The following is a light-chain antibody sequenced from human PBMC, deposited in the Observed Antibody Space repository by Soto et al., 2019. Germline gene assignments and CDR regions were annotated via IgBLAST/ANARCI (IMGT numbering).Light chain of an antibody. CDR1: QSISSW. CDR3: QQYNSYYT. J-gene: IGKJ2*01. CDR2: KAS. Sequence: IQMTQSPSTLSASVGDRVTITCRASQSISSWLAWYQQKPGKAPKLLIYKASSLARGVLSRFSGSGSGTVFTLIISSLQQDDFATYYWQQYNSYYTFGQGTKLEIK. V-gene: IGKV1-5*03.